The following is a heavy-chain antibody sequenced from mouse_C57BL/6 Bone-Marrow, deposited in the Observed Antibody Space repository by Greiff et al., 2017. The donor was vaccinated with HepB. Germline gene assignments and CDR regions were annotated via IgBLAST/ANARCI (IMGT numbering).Heavy chain of an antibody. J-gene: IGHJ2*01. V-gene: IGHV1-55*01. CDR3: AGWFYYYSSSYYFDY. Sequence: QVHVKQPGAELVKPGASVKMSCKASGYTFTSYWITWVKQRPGQGLEWIGDIYPGSGSTNYNEKFKSKATLTVDTSSSTAYMQLSSLTSEDSAVSYGAGWFYYYSSSYYFDYWGQGTTLTVSS. D-gene: IGHD1-1*01. CDR1: GYTFTSYW. CDR2: IYPGSGST.